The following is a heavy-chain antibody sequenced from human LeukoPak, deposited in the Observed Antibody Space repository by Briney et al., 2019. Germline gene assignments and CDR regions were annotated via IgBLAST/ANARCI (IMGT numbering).Heavy chain of an antibody. CDR3: SGGSCYSGICAFDI. CDR1: GFTFSRYG. CDR2: IRYDGSNK. J-gene: IGHJ3*02. D-gene: IGHD2-15*01. V-gene: IGHV3-30*02. Sequence: PAGGSLRLSCAASGFTFSRYGMHWVRQAPGKGLEWVAFIRYDGSNKYYADSVKGRFTISRDNSKNTLYLQMNSLRAEDTAVYYCSGGSCYSGICAFDIWGQGTMVTVSS.